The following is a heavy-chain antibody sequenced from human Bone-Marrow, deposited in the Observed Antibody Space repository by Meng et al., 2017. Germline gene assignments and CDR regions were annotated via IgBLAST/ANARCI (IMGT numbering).Heavy chain of an antibody. J-gene: IGHJ3*02. V-gene: IGHV3-30*04. D-gene: IGHD3-22*01. CDR3: AREQYYYDSSGYFGAFDI. CDR1: GFTFSSYA. CDR2: ISYDGSNK. Sequence: GESLKISCAASGFTFSSYAMHWVRQAPGKGLEWVAVISYDGSNKYYADSVKGRFTISRDNSKNTLYLQMNSLRAEDTAVYYCAREQYYYDSSGYFGAFDIWGQGTMVTVSS.